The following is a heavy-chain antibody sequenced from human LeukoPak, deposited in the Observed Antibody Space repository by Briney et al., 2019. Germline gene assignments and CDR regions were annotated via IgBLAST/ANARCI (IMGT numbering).Heavy chain of an antibody. J-gene: IGHJ4*02. V-gene: IGHV4-39*01. CDR3: ARHEASHWGPDDY. CDR1: VRSISSSSYY. Sequence: SETLSLTCTVSVRSISSSSYYWGWIRQPPAKGLECIGSIYYSRSTYYNPSLQSRVTISVYTSKNQFSLKLRCMTVADTAVYYCARHEASHWGPDDYWGQGTLVTASS. D-gene: IGHD7-27*01. CDR2: IYYSRST.